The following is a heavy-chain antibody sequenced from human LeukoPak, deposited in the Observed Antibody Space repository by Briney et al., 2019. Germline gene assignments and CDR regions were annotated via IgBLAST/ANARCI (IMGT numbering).Heavy chain of an antibody. V-gene: IGHV1-2*02. J-gene: IGHJ4*02. CDR2: INPNSGGT. CDR3: AREEGYGSGSPGHY. D-gene: IGHD3-10*01. Sequence: GASVKVSCKASGYTFTGYYMHWERQAPGQGLEWMGWINPNSGGTNYAQKFQGRVTMTRDTSISTAYMELSRLRSDDTAVYYCAREEGYGSGSPGHYWGQGTLVTVSS. CDR1: GYTFTGYY.